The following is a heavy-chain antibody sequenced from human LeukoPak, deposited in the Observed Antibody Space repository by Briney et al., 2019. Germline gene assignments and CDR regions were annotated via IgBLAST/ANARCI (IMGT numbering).Heavy chain of an antibody. V-gene: IGHV3-30*18. CDR3: AKDHPSSDVDTAMVTSYFDY. CDR1: GFTFSSYG. CDR2: ISYDGSNK. Sequence: GRSLRHSCAASGFTFSSYGMHWVRQAPGKGLEWVAVISYDGSNKYYADSVKGRFTISRDNSKNTLYLQMNSLRAEDTAVYYCAKDHPSSDVDTAMVTSYFDYWGQGTLVTVSS. D-gene: IGHD5-18*01. J-gene: IGHJ4*02.